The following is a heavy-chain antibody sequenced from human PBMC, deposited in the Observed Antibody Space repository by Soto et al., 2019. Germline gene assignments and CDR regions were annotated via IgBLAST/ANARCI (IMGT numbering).Heavy chain of an antibody. CDR3: ATDLGYYGLGHYYYYMDV. CDR2: FDPEDGET. D-gene: IGHD3-10*01. V-gene: IGHV1-24*01. J-gene: IGHJ6*03. CDR1: GYTLTELS. Sequence: ASVKVSCKVSGYTLTELSMHWVRQAPGKGLEWMGGFDPEDGETIYAQKFQGRVTMTEDTSTDTAYMELSSLRSEDTAVYYCATDLGYYGLGHYYYYMDVWGKGTTVTVSS.